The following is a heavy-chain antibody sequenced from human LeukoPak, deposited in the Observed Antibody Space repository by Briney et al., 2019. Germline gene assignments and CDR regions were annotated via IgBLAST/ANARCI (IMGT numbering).Heavy chain of an antibody. CDR3: ARDGGWRQLLYYYGMDV. CDR2: ISSSSSYI. J-gene: IGHJ6*02. Sequence: GGSLRLSCAASGFTFSSYNMNWVRQAPGKGLEWVSSISSSSSYIYYADSVKGRFTISRDNAKDSLYLQMNSLRAEDTAVYYCARDGGWRQLLYYYGMDVWGQGTTVTVSS. D-gene: IGHD2-15*01. V-gene: IGHV3-21*01. CDR1: GFTFSSYN.